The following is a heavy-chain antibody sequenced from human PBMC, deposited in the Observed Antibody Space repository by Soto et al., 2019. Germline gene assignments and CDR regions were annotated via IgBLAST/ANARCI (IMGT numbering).Heavy chain of an antibody. D-gene: IGHD2-2*02. Sequence: GGSLRLSCAASGFTFSSYSMNWVRQAPGKGLEWVSYISSSSSTIYYADSVKGRFTISRDNAKNSLYLQMNSLRDEDTAVYYCARRDIVVVPADIRYYYYGMDVWGQGTTVTVYS. CDR1: GFTFSSYS. J-gene: IGHJ6*02. CDR2: ISSSSSTI. V-gene: IGHV3-48*02. CDR3: ARRDIVVVPADIRYYYYGMDV.